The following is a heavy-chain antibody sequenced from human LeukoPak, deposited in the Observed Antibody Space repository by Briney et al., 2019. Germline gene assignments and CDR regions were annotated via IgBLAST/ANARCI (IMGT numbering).Heavy chain of an antibody. CDR1: GGTFSSYA. CDR3: ASRVSGSSSITDY. CDR2: IIPIFGTA. J-gene: IGHJ4*02. D-gene: IGHD1-14*01. V-gene: IGHV1-69*01. Sequence: GSSVKVSCKASGGTFSSYAISWVRQAPGQGLEWMGGIIPIFGTANHAQKFQGRVTITADESTSTAYMELSSLRSEDTAVYYCASRVSGSSSITDYWGQGTLVTVSS.